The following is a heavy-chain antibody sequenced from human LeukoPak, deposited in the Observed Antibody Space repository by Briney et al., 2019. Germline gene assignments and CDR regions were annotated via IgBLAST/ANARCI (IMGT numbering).Heavy chain of an antibody. Sequence: SETLSLTCTVSGGSISSSSYYWVCIPQPPGMGLQWSGSIYYGGNTCYNPALTSLHTISVDTSNNQYSLKLSSVTAADTAVYYCARRYCSSTRCDYFDYWGQGTLVTVSS. D-gene: IGHD2-2*01. CDR1: GGSISSSSYY. CDR3: ARRYCSSTRCDYFDY. CDR2: IYYGGNT. V-gene: IGHV4-39*01. J-gene: IGHJ4*02.